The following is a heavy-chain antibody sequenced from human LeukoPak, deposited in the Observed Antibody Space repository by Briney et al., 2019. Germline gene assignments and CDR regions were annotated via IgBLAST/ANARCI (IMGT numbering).Heavy chain of an antibody. CDR3: TRDRSRAEDD. V-gene: IGHV3-7*01. CDR1: GFTFSGHW. J-gene: IGHJ4*02. Sequence: GGSLRLSCAASGFTFSGHWMSWVRQAPGKGLEWVANINQGGSDKYYVDSVKGRFTISRDNANNLLYLQMNSLRGEDTAVYYCTRDRSRAEDDWGQGTLLTVSS. D-gene: IGHD1-14*01. CDR2: INQGGSDK.